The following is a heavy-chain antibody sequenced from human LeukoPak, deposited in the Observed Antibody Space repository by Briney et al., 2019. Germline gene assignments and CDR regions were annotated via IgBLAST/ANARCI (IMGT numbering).Heavy chain of an antibody. J-gene: IGHJ4*03. D-gene: IGHD1-1*01. CDR3: ARGATISETGYFNH. Sequence: SETLSLTCAVYGGSFSTYYWSWIRQSPGKGPEWIAEINHRGDTNYNPSVKSRVTISVDTSKNQFSLKVNSLTAADTAVYYCARGATISETGYFNHWGQGTLVTVSP. V-gene: IGHV4-34*01. CDR1: GGSFSTYY. CDR2: INHRGDT.